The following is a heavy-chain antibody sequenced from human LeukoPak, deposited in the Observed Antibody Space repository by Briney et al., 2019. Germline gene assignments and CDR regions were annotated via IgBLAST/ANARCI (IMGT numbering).Heavy chain of an antibody. D-gene: IGHD1-26*01. Sequence: GESLRLSCAASGFSFSTYNMNWVRQAPGKGLEWVSSITSSSSYIYYADSAKGRFTISRDNAKSSLYLQMNSLRDEDTAVYYRARDPYSGSYGDYYYYYMDVWGKGTTVTISS. CDR1: GFSFSTYN. J-gene: IGHJ6*03. CDR3: ARDPYSGSYGDYYYYYMDV. CDR2: ITSSSSYI. V-gene: IGHV3-21*01.